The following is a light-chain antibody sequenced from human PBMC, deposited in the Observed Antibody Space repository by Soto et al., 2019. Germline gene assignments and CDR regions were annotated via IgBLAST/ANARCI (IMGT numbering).Light chain of an antibody. J-gene: IGKJ5*01. V-gene: IGKV3D-15*01. Sequence: EIVMTQSQDTLSVSPGETASLSCRASQSAGNFLAWYQQKPGQAPRLLIYYISTRATGIPARFSGSGSGTEFTLTINSLQSEDSAVYYCQQHNQWPITFGQGTRLEI. CDR3: QQHNQWPIT. CDR1: QSAGNF. CDR2: YIS.